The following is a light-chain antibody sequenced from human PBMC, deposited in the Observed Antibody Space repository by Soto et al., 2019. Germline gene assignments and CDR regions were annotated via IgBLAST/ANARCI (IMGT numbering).Light chain of an antibody. V-gene: IGKV3-11*01. J-gene: IGKJ5*01. CDR2: GAS. Sequence: EIVVTQSPATLSVSQGERATLSCRASQSVHTFLAWYQQKPGQAPRLLIYGASTRATGVPARFSGSGSGTDFTLTISSLEPEDFAVYYCHQRSNWPPDTFGQGTRLEIK. CDR1: QSVHTF. CDR3: HQRSNWPPDT.